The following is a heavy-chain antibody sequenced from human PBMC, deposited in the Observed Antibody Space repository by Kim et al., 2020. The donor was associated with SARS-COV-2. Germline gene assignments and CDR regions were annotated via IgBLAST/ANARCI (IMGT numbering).Heavy chain of an antibody. CDR3: VRGGRNFDY. CDR2: SEN. Sequence: SENYYVDSVKGRFTISRDNAKNSLYLQMNSLRAEDTAVYYCVRGGRNFDYWGQGTLVTVSS. V-gene: IGHV3-7*01. J-gene: IGHJ4*02.